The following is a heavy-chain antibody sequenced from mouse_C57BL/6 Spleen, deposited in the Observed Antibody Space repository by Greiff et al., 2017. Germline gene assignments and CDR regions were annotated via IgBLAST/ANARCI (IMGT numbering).Heavy chain of an antibody. V-gene: IGHV1-26*01. Sequence: EVQLQQSGPELVKPGASVKISCKASGYTFTDYYMNWVKQSHGKSLEWIGDINPNNGGTSYNQKFKGKATLTVDKSSSTAYMELRSLTSEDSAVYYCARVDGSDYAMDYWGQGTSVTVSS. D-gene: IGHD1-1*01. CDR3: ARVDGSDYAMDY. CDR2: INPNNGGT. CDR1: GYTFTDYY. J-gene: IGHJ4*01.